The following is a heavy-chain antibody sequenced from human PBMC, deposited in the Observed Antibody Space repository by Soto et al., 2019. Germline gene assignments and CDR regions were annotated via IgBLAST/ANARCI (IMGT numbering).Heavy chain of an antibody. CDR1: GFTFSNFG. CDR2: ISYDGNIK. V-gene: IGHV3-30*03. Sequence: GGSLRLSCAASGFTFSNFGMHWVRQAPGKGLEWVASISYDGNIKYSADSVKGRFTISRDSSKNTVYLQMNTVRADDTAVYYCARLGPYASGTYSFRHNRLDPWGQGTLVTVSS. D-gene: IGHD3-10*01. J-gene: IGHJ5*02. CDR3: ARLGPYASGTYSFRHNRLDP.